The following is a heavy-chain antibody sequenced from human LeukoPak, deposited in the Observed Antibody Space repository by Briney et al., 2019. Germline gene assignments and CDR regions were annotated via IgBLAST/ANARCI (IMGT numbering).Heavy chain of an antibody. Sequence: GGSLRLSCAASGFTFSSYGMHWVRQAPGKGLEWVAFIRYDGSNKYYADSVKGRFTISRDNSKNTLYLQTNSLRAEDTAVYYCAKVLSSGSDYYYYYYYMDVWGKGTTVTISS. D-gene: IGHD3-10*01. CDR3: AKVLSSGSDYYYYYYYMDV. CDR1: GFTFSSYG. V-gene: IGHV3-30*02. CDR2: IRYDGSNK. J-gene: IGHJ6*03.